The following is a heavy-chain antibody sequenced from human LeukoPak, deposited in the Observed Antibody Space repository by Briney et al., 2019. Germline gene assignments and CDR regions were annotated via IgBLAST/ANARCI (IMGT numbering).Heavy chain of an antibody. CDR3: AREGWDYWDIRNWFDP. V-gene: IGHV1-2*02. CDR1: GYTFTGYY. Sequence: GASVKVSCKASGYTFTGYYMHWVRQAPGQGLEWMGWINPDSGGTNYAQKFQGRVTMTRDTSISTAYMELSRPRSDDTAVYYCAREGWDYWDIRNWFDPWGQGTLVTVSS. CDR2: INPDSGGT. J-gene: IGHJ5*02. D-gene: IGHD1-7*01.